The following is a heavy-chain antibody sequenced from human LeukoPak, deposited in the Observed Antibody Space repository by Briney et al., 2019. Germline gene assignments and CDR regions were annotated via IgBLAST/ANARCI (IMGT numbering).Heavy chain of an antibody. V-gene: IGHV4-39*01. Sequence: SETLSLTCTVSGGSISSSDYYWGWIRQPPGKGLEWIGSIYYSGSTYYNPSLKSRVTISVDTSKNQFSLKLSSVTAADTAVYYCAGDTSIAPHYLDYWGQGTLVTVSS. CDR1: GGSISSSDYY. J-gene: IGHJ4*02. D-gene: IGHD6-6*01. CDR2: IYYSGST. CDR3: AGDTSIAPHYLDY.